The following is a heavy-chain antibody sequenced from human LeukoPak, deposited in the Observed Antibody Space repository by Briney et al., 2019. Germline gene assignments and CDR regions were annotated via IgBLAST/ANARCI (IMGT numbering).Heavy chain of an antibody. J-gene: IGHJ4*02. CDR2: IYHGGST. Sequence: SETLSLTCTVSGGSVSNYYWGWIRQPPGKGLEWIGSIYHGGSTYYNPSLKSRVTISVDTSKNQFSLKLSSVTAADTAVYYCARDWFSKGAGWENDYWGQGTLVTVSS. CDR1: GGSVSNYY. V-gene: IGHV4-38-2*02. D-gene: IGHD6-19*01. CDR3: ARDWFSKGAGWENDY.